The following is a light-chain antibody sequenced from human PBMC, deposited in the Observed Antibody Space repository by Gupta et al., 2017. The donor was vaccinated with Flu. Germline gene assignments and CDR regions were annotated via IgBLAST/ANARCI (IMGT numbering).Light chain of an antibody. CDR1: SSNIGAGYD. CDR2: GNN. J-gene: IGLJ1*01. V-gene: IGLV1-40*01. CDR3: QSYDSSLSGYV. Sequence: QSVLTQPPSVSGAPGQRVTISCTGGSSNIGAGYDVQWYQQLPGTAPKLLIYGNNNRPSGVPVRFSGSKSGTSASLAITGLQAEDEADYYCQSYDSSLSGYVFGTETKVTVL.